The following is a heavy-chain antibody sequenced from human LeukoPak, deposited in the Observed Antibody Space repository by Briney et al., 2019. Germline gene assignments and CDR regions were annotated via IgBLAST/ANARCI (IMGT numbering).Heavy chain of an antibody. CDR3: ARVSGYGKPFDY. CDR2: IYYSGST. D-gene: IGHD5-12*01. J-gene: IGHJ4*02. CDR1: GGSISSGDYY. V-gene: IGHV4-30-4*08. Sequence: SETLSLTCTVSGGSISSGDYYWSWIRQPPGKGLEWIGYIYYSGSTYYNPSLKSRVTISVDTSKNQFSLKLSSVTATDTAVYYCARVSGYGKPFDYWGQGTLVTVSS.